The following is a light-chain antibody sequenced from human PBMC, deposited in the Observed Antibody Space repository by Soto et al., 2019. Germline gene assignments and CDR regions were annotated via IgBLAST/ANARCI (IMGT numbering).Light chain of an antibody. CDR2: DAS. CDR3: CSYTTSNTRQIV. Sequence: QSVLTQPASVSGSPGQSITISCTGTSSDVGGYNYVSWYQQHPGKAPKFMIYDASNRPSGVSNRFSGSKSGNTASLTISGLQAEDEADYYCCSYTTSNTRQIVFGTGTKV. J-gene: IGLJ1*01. CDR1: SSDVGGYNY. V-gene: IGLV2-14*01.